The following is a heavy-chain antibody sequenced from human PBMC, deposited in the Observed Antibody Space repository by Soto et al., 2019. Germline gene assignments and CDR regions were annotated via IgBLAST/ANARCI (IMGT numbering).Heavy chain of an antibody. CDR2: IYPGDSYT. D-gene: IGHD6-6*01. CDR3: ARTRSFTLGFYYDGMDV. V-gene: IGHV5-51*01. Sequence: GESLKISCQGSGYSFASYWIGWLRQMPGKDLEWMGIIYPGDSYTRYSPSFQGQVTISADKSLRTAYLQWTSLKASDTALYSCARTRSFTLGFYYDGMDVWGQGTTVTVSS. J-gene: IGHJ6*02. CDR1: GYSFASYW.